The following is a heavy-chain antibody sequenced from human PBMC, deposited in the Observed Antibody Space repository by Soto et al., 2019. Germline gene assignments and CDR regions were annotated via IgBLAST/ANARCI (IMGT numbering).Heavy chain of an antibody. J-gene: IGHJ4*02. D-gene: IGHD7-27*01. V-gene: IGHV1-8*01. CDR3: ARGPRNWGVDY. CDR2: MNPNNGNT. CDR1: AYTFTSYD. Sequence: QVQLVQSGAEVKKPGASVKVSGKAAAYTFTSYDINWVRKATGQDFEWMGWMNPNNGNTAYAQKFQGRVTMTRDTSKSTAFMELSSLTSEDTAVYYFARGPRNWGVDYWGQGTLVTVSS.